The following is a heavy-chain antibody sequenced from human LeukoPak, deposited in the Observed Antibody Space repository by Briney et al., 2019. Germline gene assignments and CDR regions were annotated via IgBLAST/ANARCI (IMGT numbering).Heavy chain of an antibody. CDR3: ASRRYSSSWYDSSYYYYGMDV. CDR1: GGSFSGYY. J-gene: IGHJ6*02. D-gene: IGHD6-13*01. V-gene: IGHV4-34*01. CDR2: INHSGST. Sequence: SETLSLTCAVYGGSFSGYYWSWIRQPPGKGLEWIGEINHSGSTNYNPSLKSRVTISVDTSKNQFSLKLSSVTAADTAVYYCASRRYSSSWYDSSYYYYGMDVWGQGTTVTVS.